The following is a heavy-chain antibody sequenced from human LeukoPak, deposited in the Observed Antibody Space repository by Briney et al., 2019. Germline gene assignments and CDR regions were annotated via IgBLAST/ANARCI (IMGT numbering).Heavy chain of an antibody. V-gene: IGHV3-23*01. Sequence: PGGSVRLSCAASGFTFSNRAMSWVRQAPGKGLEWVSTVSDSGANTYYADSVKGRFTISRDNSKNTLYLQMNSLRAEDTAVYYCAKGYSHGYWGQGTLVTVSS. D-gene: IGHD5-18*01. CDR3: AKGYSHGY. CDR2: VSDSGANT. J-gene: IGHJ4*02. CDR1: GFTFSNRA.